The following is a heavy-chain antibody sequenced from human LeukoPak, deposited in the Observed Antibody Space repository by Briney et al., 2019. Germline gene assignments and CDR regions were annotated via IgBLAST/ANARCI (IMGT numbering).Heavy chain of an antibody. Sequence: GGSLRLSCAASGFTFSSYWMSWVRQAPGKGLEWVANIKQDGSEKYYVDSVKGRFTISRDNAKNSLYLQMNSLRAEDTAVYYCARGFFGYCSSTSCYSSYEYFQHWGQGTLVTVSS. CDR2: IKQDGSEK. CDR1: GFTFSSYW. J-gene: IGHJ1*01. CDR3: ARGFFGYCSSTSCYSSYEYFQH. V-gene: IGHV3-7*01. D-gene: IGHD2-2*03.